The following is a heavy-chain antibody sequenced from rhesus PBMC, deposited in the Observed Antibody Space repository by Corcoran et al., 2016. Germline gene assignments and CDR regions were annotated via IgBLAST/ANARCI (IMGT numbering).Heavy chain of an antibody. V-gene: IGHV3-136*01. CDR2: ISYTDKTI. Sequence: ELQLVESGGGLVQPGGSLRLSCADSGYTVSSYEMSGEGQGPGRWLNGFSIISYTDKTIYYADSLKGRFTISRDNAKNSLSLQMSSLRAEDTAVYYCTRDVAVAFDVWGPGVLVTVSS. CDR3: TRDVAVAFDV. J-gene: IGHJ5-1*01. CDR1: GYTVSSYE. D-gene: IGHD6-37*01.